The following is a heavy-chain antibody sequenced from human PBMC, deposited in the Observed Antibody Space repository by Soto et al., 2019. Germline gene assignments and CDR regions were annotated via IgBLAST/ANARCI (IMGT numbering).Heavy chain of an antibody. Sequence: ASVKVSCKASGYSFTSLDINWGRQTAGQGLEWMGWMQPSTGRTGYAQKFQGRVTMTRDTSINTAYMELTTLTSDDTAFYYCARGVSARVDYWGQGTLVTVSS. J-gene: IGHJ4*02. CDR1: GYSFTSLD. V-gene: IGHV1-8*01. CDR2: MQPSTGRT. D-gene: IGHD6-19*01. CDR3: ARGVSARVDY.